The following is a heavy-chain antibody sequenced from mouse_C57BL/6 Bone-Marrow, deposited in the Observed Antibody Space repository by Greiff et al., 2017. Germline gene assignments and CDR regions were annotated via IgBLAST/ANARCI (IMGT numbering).Heavy chain of an antibody. V-gene: IGHV1-53*01. CDR3: ASDWGGLWYFDV. D-gene: IGHD1-1*02. Sequence: QVQLQQSGTELVKPGASVKLSCKASGYTFTSYWMHWVKQRPGQGLEWIGNINPSNGGTNYNEKFKSKATLTVDKSSSTAYMQLSSLTSEDSAVYYCASDWGGLWYFDVWGTGTTVTVSS. CDR1: GYTFTSYW. J-gene: IGHJ1*03. CDR2: INPSNGGT.